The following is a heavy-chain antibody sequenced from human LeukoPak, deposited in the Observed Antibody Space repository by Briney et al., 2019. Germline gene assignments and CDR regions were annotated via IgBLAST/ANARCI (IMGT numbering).Heavy chain of an antibody. Sequence: PGGSLRLSCAASGFTISSNFMSWVRQAPGKGLEWVSLIYSADTTYYADSVKGRFTISRDNSKNTLYLQMNSLRVEDTAVYYCARLHHDSSGYYLDYWGQGTLVTVSS. CDR3: ARLHHDSSGYYLDY. V-gene: IGHV3-53*01. D-gene: IGHD3-22*01. J-gene: IGHJ4*02. CDR1: GFTISSNF. CDR2: IYSADTT.